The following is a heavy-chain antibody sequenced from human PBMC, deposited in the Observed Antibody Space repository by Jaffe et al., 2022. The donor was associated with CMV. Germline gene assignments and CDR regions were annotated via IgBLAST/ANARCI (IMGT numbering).Heavy chain of an antibody. V-gene: IGHV3-53*01. Sequence: EVQLVESGGGLFQTGGSLRLSCATSGVTVTSNYMNWVRQAPGKGLEWVSVIYPGGYTYYADSVQGRFTISRDISKNTVYLEMNSLRAEDTAVYYCATPRSSGWFWLDYWGQGTLISVSS. CDR2: IYPGGYT. J-gene: IGHJ4*02. CDR1: GVTVTSNY. CDR3: ATPRSSGWFWLDY. D-gene: IGHD6-19*01.